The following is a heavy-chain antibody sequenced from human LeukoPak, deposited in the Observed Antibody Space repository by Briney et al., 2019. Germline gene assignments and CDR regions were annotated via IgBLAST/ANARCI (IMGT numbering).Heavy chain of an antibody. CDR3: ARFSGSSNSDY. Sequence: APVKVSCRASGYTFSGYFMHWVRQAPGQGLEWMGWIYPNSGGTKYAQKFQGRVTMTRDTSISTIYMELSSLRSDDTAVYYCARFSGSSNSDYWGQGTLVTVSS. CDR2: IYPNSGGT. D-gene: IGHD1-26*01. J-gene: IGHJ4*02. V-gene: IGHV1-2*02. CDR1: GYTFSGYF.